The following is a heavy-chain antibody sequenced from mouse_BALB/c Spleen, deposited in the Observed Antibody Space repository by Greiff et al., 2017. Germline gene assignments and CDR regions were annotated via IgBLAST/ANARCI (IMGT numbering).Heavy chain of an antibody. Sequence: QVQLKQPGAELVKPGASVKMSCKASGYTFTSYNMHWVKQTPGQGLEWIGAIYPGNGDTSYNQKFKGKATLTADKSSSTAYMQLSSLTSEDSAVYYCARSDGYYAGCAMDYWGQGTSVTVSS. J-gene: IGHJ4*01. CDR1: GYTFTSYN. D-gene: IGHD2-3*01. CDR2: IYPGNGDT. CDR3: ARSDGYYAGCAMDY. V-gene: IGHV1-12*01.